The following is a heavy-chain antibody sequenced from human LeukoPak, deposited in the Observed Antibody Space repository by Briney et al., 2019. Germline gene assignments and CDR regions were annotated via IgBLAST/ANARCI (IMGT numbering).Heavy chain of an antibody. CDR2: ISYDGSNK. D-gene: IGHD3-9*01. V-gene: IGHV3-30-3*01. J-gene: IGHJ4*02. CDR3: ARDPVGRAFWDILTGYDHFDY. Sequence: QSGGSLRLSCAASGFTFSSFAMTWVRQAPGKGLEWVAVISYDGSNKYYADSVKGRFTISRDNSKNTLYLQMNSLRAEDTAVYYCARDPVGRAFWDILTGYDHFDYWGQGTLVTVSS. CDR1: GFTFSSFA.